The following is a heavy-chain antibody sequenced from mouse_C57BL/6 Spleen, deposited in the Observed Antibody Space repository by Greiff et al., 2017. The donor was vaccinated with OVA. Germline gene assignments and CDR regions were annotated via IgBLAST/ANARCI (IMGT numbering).Heavy chain of an antibody. J-gene: IGHJ2*01. CDR3: TTDYGSSYGNYFDY. V-gene: IGHV14-4*01. CDR2: IDPENGDT. D-gene: IGHD1-1*01. Sequence: EVKLVESGAELVRPGASVKLSCTASGFNIKDDYMHWVKQRPEQGLEWIGWIDPENGDTEYASKFQGKATITADTSSNTAYLQLSSLTSEDTAVYYCTTDYGSSYGNYFDYWGQGTTLTVSS. CDR1: GFNIKDDY.